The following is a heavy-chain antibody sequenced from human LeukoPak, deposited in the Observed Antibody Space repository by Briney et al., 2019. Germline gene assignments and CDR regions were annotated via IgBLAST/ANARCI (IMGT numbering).Heavy chain of an antibody. D-gene: IGHD5-24*01. Sequence: GGSLRLSCAASGFTFSSYAMHWVRQAPGKGLEWVAVISYDGSNKYYADSVKGRFTISRDNSKNTLYLQMNSLRAEDTAVYYCAKGGGRWLQFYWYFDLWGRGTLVTVSP. CDR3: AKGGGRWLQFYWYFDL. V-gene: IGHV3-30*04. CDR2: ISYDGSNK. J-gene: IGHJ2*01. CDR1: GFTFSSYA.